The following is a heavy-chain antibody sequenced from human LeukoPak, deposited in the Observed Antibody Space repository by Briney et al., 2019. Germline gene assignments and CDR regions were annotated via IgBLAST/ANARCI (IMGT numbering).Heavy chain of an antibody. Sequence: GGSLRLSCAASGFTFSDYYMSWIRQAPGKGLEWVSYISSSSSTIYYADSVKGRFTISRDNAKNSLYLQMNSLRAEDTAVYYCATYSGYDYFDYWGQGTLVTVSS. V-gene: IGHV3-11*04. D-gene: IGHD5-12*01. CDR2: ISSSSSTI. CDR1: GFTFSDYY. CDR3: ATYSGYDYFDY. J-gene: IGHJ4*02.